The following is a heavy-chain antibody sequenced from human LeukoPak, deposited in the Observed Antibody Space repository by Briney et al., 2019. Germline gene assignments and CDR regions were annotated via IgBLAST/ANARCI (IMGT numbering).Heavy chain of an antibody. J-gene: IGHJ6*02. CDR1: GFAFSSYA. CDR2: ISGSGGST. D-gene: IGHD3-10*01. V-gene: IGHV3-23*01. Sequence: PGGSLRLSCAASGFAFSSYAMSWVRQAPGKGLEWVSAISGSGGSTHYADSVKGRFTISRDNSKNTLYLQMNSLRAEDTAVYYCARDRLPELLWFGESKRLYYGMDVWGQGTTVTVSS. CDR3: ARDRLPELLWFGESKRLYYGMDV.